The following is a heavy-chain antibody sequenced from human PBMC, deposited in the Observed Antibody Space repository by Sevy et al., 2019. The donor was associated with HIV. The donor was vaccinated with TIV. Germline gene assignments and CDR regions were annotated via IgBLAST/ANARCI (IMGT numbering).Heavy chain of an antibody. V-gene: IGHV3-21*01. CDR3: ARDLYSSSSVAYYYYYGMDV. Sequence: GGSLRLSCAASGFTFSSYSMNWVRQAPGKGLEWVSSISSSSSYIYYADSVKGRFTISRDNAKNSLYLQMNSLRAEDTAVYYCARDLYSSSSVAYYYYYGMDVWGQGTTVTVSS. D-gene: IGHD6-6*01. J-gene: IGHJ6*02. CDR1: GFTFSSYS. CDR2: ISSSSSYI.